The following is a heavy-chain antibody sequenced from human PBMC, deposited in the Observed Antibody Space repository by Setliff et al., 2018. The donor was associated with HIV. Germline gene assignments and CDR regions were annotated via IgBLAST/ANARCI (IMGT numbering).Heavy chain of an antibody. D-gene: IGHD3-9*01. CDR3: ARDRGYDILTGFPGAFDI. V-gene: IGHV1-8*02. Sequence: ASVKVSCKASGYTFTSHDINWVRQATGQGLEWMGWMNPNSGNTAYAQKFQGRVTMPRNTSISTAYMELSSLRSEDTAVYYCARDRGYDILTGFPGAFDIWGQGTMVTVSS. CDR1: GYTFTSHD. CDR2: MNPNSGNT. J-gene: IGHJ3*02.